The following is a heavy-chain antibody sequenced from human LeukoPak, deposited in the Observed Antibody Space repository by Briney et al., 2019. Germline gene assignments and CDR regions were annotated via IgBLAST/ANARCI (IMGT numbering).Heavy chain of an antibody. V-gene: IGHV1-8*01. Sequence: ASVTVSYKPSGYTFTNYDINWVRQATGQGLEWMGWMNPNSGNTGYAQKFQGRVTMTRNTSISTAYMELSSLRSEDTAVYYCVGVRDAFDIWGQGTMVTVSS. J-gene: IGHJ3*02. CDR3: VGVRDAFDI. CDR2: MNPNSGNT. CDR1: GYTFTNYD. D-gene: IGHD3-10*01.